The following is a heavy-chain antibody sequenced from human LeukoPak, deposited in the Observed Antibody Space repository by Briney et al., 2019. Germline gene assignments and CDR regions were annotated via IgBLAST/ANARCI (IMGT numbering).Heavy chain of an antibody. CDR3: ARGYYDSSGYYPNWFDP. Sequence: GASVKVSCKASGYTFTDYYMHWVRQAPGQGLEWMGWMNPNSGNTGYAQKFQGRVTMTRDTSISTAYMELSSLRSEDTAVYHCARGYYDSSGYYPNWFDPWGQGTLVTVSS. J-gene: IGHJ5*02. D-gene: IGHD3-22*01. CDR1: GYTFTDYY. V-gene: IGHV1-8*02. CDR2: MNPNSGNT.